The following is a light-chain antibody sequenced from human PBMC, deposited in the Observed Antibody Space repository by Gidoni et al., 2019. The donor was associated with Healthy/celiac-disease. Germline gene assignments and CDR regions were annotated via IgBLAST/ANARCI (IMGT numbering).Light chain of an antibody. J-gene: IGKJ4*01. CDR2: GAS. CDR3: QQYGSSPLT. V-gene: IGKV3-20*01. Sequence: DIVLTQSPGTLSLSPGERATLSCRASQSVSSSYLAWYQQKPGQAPRLLLDGASSRATGIPDRFSGSGSGTDFTLTISRLEPEDFAVYYCQQYGSSPLTFGGGTKVEIK. CDR1: QSVSSSY.